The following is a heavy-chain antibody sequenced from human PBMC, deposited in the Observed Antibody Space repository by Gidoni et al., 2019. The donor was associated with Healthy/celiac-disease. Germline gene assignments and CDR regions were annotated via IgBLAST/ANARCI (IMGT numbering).Heavy chain of an antibody. CDR3: AKSSTIYFDY. CDR1: GFTFSSYG. D-gene: IGHD5-12*01. CDR2: ISYDGSNK. J-gene: IGHJ4*02. V-gene: IGHV3-30*18. Sequence: QVQLVESGGGVVQPGRSLRLSCASSGFTFSSYGMHWVRQAPGKGLEWVAVISYDGSNKYYADSVKGRFTISRDNSKNTLYLQMNSLRAEDTAVYYCAKSSTIYFDYWGQGTLVTVSS.